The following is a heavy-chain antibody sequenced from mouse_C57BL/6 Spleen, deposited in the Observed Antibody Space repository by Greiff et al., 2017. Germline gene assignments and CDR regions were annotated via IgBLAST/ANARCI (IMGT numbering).Heavy chain of an antibody. Sequence: EVQLQQSGTVLVRPGASVKMSCTTSGFTFTSYWMHWVKQRPGQGLEWIGAIYPGNSETSYNQKFKGKAKLTAVTSTSTPYLELSSLANEDSAFYYSTREPDGYYDYWGQGTPLTVSS. D-gene: IGHD2-3*01. J-gene: IGHJ2*01. CDR1: GFTFTSYW. CDR2: IYPGNSET. CDR3: TREPDGYYDY. V-gene: IGHV1-5*01.